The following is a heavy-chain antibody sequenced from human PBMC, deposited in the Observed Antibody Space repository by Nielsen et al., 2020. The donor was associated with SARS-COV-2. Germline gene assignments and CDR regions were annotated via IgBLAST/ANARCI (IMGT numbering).Heavy chain of an antibody. Sequence: GSLKISCAASGFTFGDSIIHWVHQASGKGLEWVGRVRSKTNNYETAYAASVKGRFTISRDESKNMAYLQMTSLKTEDTAVYYCKHYYERDVWGQGTTVTVSS. J-gene: IGHJ6*02. CDR3: KHYYERDV. V-gene: IGHV3-73*01. CDR1: GFTFGDSI. CDR2: VRSKTNNYET.